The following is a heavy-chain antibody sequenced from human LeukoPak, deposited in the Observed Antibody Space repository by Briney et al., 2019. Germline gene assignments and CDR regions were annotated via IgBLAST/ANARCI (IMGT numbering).Heavy chain of an antibody. D-gene: IGHD3-3*01. CDR2: FDPEDGET. V-gene: IGHV1-24*01. J-gene: IGHJ3*02. Sequence: ASVKVSCKVSGCTLTELSMHWVRQAPGKGLEWMGGFDPEDGETIYAQKFQGRVTMTEDTSTDTAYMELSSLRSEDTAVYYCATHRGYDFWSGNAFDIWGQGTMVTVSS. CDR1: GCTLTELS. CDR3: ATHRGYDFWSGNAFDI.